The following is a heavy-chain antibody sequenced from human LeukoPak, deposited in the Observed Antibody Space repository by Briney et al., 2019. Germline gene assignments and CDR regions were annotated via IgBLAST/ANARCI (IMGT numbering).Heavy chain of an antibody. D-gene: IGHD6-13*01. J-gene: IGHJ3*02. CDR2: ITYQSTT. Sequence: TGGSLRLSCATSGFTFSTYDMSWIRQAPGKGLEWVSLITYQSTTYYADSVKGRFTISRDNAKNSLYLQMNSLRAEDMALYYCAKDIISHSSNWYGGAFDIWGQGTMVTVSS. CDR3: AKDIISHSSNWYGGAFDI. CDR1: GFTFSTYD. V-gene: IGHV3-20*04.